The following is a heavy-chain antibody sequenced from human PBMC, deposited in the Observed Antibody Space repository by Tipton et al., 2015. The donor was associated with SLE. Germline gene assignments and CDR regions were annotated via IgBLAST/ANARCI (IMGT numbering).Heavy chain of an antibody. CDR2: IYESGHT. D-gene: IGHD2-8*01. CDR3: ARHSDANGYYYYGMDV. Sequence: TLSLTCTVSGVSISSSRYFWGWVRQSPGKRLEWIGNIYESGHTFLNPSLKSRVSISVNTSKNQFSLKLSSVTAADTAVYYCARHSDANGYYYYGMDVWGQGTTVTVSS. J-gene: IGHJ6*02. CDR1: GVSISSSRYF. V-gene: IGHV4-39*07.